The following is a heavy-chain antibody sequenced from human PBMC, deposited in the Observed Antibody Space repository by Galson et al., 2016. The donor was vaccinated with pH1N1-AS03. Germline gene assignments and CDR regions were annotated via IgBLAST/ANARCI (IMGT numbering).Heavy chain of an antibody. CDR1: GHTLTELS. J-gene: IGHJ3*01. D-gene: IGHD3-16*01. Sequence: SVKVSCKVSGHTLTELSIQRVRQAPGEGLDWMGGFDPDNTETVYAQKFQGRVTMTEDTSTDTAYMELGSLRSGDTAKYYCVTAAYAFGLGSVDAFDVWGQGTKVTVSS. CDR2: FDPDNTET. CDR3: VTAAYAFGLGSVDAFDV. V-gene: IGHV1-24*01.